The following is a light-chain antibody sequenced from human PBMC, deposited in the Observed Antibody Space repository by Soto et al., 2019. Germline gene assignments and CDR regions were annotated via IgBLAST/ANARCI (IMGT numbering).Light chain of an antibody. V-gene: IGKV2-28*01. Sequence: IVMTQSPLSLSVTPGEAASISCMSSARLLHKNGYNYVDWYMQKPGXSPXLLIYLGSNRASGVPDRFSGSGSGTDFTLKISRVDAADVGVYYCMQALQSLTFGQGTRREIK. CDR1: ARLLHKNGYNY. CDR3: MQALQSLT. J-gene: IGKJ5*01. CDR2: LGS.